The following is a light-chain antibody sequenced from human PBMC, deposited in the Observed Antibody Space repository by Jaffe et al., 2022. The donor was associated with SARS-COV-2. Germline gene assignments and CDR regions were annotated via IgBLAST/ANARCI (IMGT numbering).Light chain of an antibody. J-gene: IGKJ1*01. CDR1: QSVSRW. CDR2: AAS. CDR3: QQADSFPPT. V-gene: IGKV1-12*01. Sequence: DIQMTQSPSSVSASVGDRVTITCRASQSVSRWLAWYHQKPGKAPRLLIYAASTLQSGVPSRFSGSGYGTHFTLTISSLQPEDFATYYCQQADSFPPTFGQGTKVEIK.